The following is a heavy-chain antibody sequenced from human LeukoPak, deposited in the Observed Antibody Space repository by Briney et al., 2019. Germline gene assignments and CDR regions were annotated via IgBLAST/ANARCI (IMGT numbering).Heavy chain of an antibody. CDR3: ARVPLGGGYRLEREAFDI. Sequence: GGSLRLSCVGSGFTFRSHAMSWVRQAPEKGLEFVSGIYENGGTTYYADSVKGRFSISRDNSKNTLYLQMDSLRGEDTAVYYCARVPLGGGYRLEREAFDIWGQGTMVTVSS. V-gene: IGHV3-23*01. D-gene: IGHD3-16*02. CDR1: GFTFRSHA. CDR2: IYENGGTT. J-gene: IGHJ3*02.